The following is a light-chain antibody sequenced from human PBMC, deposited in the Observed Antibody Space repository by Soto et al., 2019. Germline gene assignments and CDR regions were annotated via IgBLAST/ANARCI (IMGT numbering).Light chain of an antibody. CDR1: QTVSTY. J-gene: IGKJ2*01. CDR2: AAS. V-gene: IGKV1-39*01. Sequence: DIRMTQSPSSLSASVGDRVTITCRATQTVSTYLNWFQQKPGKAPKLLIYAASSLQSGVPSRFSGIGSGTDFTLTISSLQPEDFATYYCQQSYSTPYTFGQGTKLEIK. CDR3: QQSYSTPYT.